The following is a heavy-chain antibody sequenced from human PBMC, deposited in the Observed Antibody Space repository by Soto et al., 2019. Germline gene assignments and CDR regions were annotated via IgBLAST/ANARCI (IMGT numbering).Heavy chain of an antibody. J-gene: IGHJ5*02. V-gene: IGHV1-18*01. Sequence: ASVKVSCKASGYTFTSYGISWVRQAPGQGLEWMGWISAYNGNTNYAQKLQGRVTMTTDTSTSTAYMELRSLRSDDTAVYYCARDLGYYDSSGYYSFWFDPWGQGTLVTVSS. CDR3: ARDLGYYDSSGYYSFWFDP. CDR1: GYTFTSYG. CDR2: ISAYNGNT. D-gene: IGHD3-22*01.